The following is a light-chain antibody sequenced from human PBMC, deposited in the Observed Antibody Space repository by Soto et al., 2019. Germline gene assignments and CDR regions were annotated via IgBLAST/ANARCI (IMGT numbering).Light chain of an antibody. CDR2: AAS. CDR3: QQSYSTPLT. Sequence: DIQMTQYPSTLSASVGDRVTITCRASQSISYKLAWYQHKPGKAPKLLIHAASSLQSGVPSRFSGSGAGTDFTLTISSLQPEDFATYYCQQSYSTPLTFGGGTRWIS. CDR1: QSISYK. V-gene: IGKV1-39*01. J-gene: IGKJ4*01.